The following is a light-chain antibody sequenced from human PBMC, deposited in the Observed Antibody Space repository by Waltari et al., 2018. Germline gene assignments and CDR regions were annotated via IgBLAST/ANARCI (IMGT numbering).Light chain of an antibody. CDR1: SSDVGNYNL. CDR2: EVN. CDR3: SSYAGDNTYI. V-gene: IGLV2-8*01. Sequence: QSALTQPPSASGSPGQSVTISCTGTSSDVGNYNLVSWYQQHPGKAPKLMIYEVNKRPSGLPDRFSGSKSGNTASLTVSGLQAEDEADYYCSSYAGDNTYIFGGGTKLTVL. J-gene: IGLJ2*01.